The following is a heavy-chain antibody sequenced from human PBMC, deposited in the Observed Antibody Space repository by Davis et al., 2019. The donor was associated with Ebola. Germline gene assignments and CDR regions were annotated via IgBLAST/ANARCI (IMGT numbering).Heavy chain of an antibody. V-gene: IGHV4-34*01. Sequence: MPSETLSLTCEVSSGSLSTYYWSWIRQSPQQGLEWIGEIDDSGRTKYNPSLRSRVSISIDTSKNQFSLRLTSVTAADTAMYYCARGPRSYYDFWSGYYFIWGPGTGVTVSS. CDR1: SGSLSTYY. CDR3: ARGPRSYYDFWSGYYFI. J-gene: IGHJ3*02. D-gene: IGHD3-3*01. CDR2: IDDSGRT.